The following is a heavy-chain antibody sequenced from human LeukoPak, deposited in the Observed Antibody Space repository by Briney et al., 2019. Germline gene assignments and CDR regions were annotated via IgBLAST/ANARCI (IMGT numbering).Heavy chain of an antibody. Sequence: ASVKVSCKASGYTFTGYYMHWVRQAPGQGLEWMGWINPNSGGTNYAQKFQGRVTMTRDASISTAYMELSRLRSDDTAVYYCARDSRRYSSGWYNYWGQGTLVTVSS. CDR2: INPNSGGT. D-gene: IGHD6-19*01. J-gene: IGHJ4*02. CDR1: GYTFTGYY. CDR3: ARDSRRYSSGWYNY. V-gene: IGHV1-2*02.